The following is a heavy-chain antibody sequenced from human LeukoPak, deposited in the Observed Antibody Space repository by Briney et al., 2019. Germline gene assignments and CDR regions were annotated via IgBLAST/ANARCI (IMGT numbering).Heavy chain of an antibody. CDR2: IIPIFGTA. Sequence: AASVKVSCKASGGTFSSYAISWVRQAPGQGLGWMGGIIPIFGTANYAQKFQGRVTITADESTSTAYMELSSLRSEDTAVYYCARDGYCSGGSCYGIDYWGQGTLVTVSS. CDR3: ARDGYCSGGSCYGIDY. D-gene: IGHD2-15*01. J-gene: IGHJ4*02. V-gene: IGHV1-69*13. CDR1: GGTFSSYA.